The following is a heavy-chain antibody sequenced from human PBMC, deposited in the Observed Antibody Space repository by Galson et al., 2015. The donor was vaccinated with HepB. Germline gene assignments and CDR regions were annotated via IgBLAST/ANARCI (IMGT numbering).Heavy chain of an antibody. CDR3: ARLDHYYDSSGYPREGY. CDR2: IKQDGSDK. J-gene: IGHJ4*02. V-gene: IGHV3-7*03. CDR1: GFSFSNYW. Sequence: SLRLSCAASGFSFSNYWMAWVRQTPGKGLEWVASIKQDGSDKYYVDSVKGRFTISKDNAKNSLYLQMNTLRAEDTAVYYCARLDHYYDSSGYPREGYWGQGTLVTVSS. D-gene: IGHD3-22*01.